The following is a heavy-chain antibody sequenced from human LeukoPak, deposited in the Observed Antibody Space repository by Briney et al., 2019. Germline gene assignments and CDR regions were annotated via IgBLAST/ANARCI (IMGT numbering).Heavy chain of an antibody. CDR3: AKDINSGSFDY. Sequence: PGGSLRLSCATSGFTFSNAWMNWVRQAPGKGLEWVSAISGSGGSTYYADSVKGRFTISRDNSKNTLYLQMNSLRAEDAAVYYCAKDINSGSFDYWGQGTLVTVSS. V-gene: IGHV3-23*01. J-gene: IGHJ4*02. D-gene: IGHD1-26*01. CDR1: GFTFSNAW. CDR2: ISGSGGST.